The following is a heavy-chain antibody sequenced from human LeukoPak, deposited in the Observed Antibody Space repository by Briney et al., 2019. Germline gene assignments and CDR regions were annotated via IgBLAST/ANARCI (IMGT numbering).Heavy chain of an antibody. CDR1: GGSISSSSYY. CDR2: IYYSGST. D-gene: IGHD5-18*01. V-gene: IGHV4-39*07. J-gene: IGHJ4*02. CDR3: ARECGYSYFFDY. Sequence: SETLSLTCTVSGGSISSSSYYWGWIRQPPGKGLEWIGSIYYSGSTYYNPSLKSRVTISVDTSKNQFSLKLSSVTAADTAVYYCARECGYSYFFDYWGQGTLVTVSS.